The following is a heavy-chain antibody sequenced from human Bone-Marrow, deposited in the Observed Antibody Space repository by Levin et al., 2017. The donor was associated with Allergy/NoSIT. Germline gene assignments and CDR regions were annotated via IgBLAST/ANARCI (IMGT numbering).Heavy chain of an antibody. D-gene: IGHD5-12*01. CDR1: GGTLSSYA. CDR3: ARSRYSGFEFHRRAFHF. J-gene: IGHJ3*01. V-gene: IGHV1-69*13. Sequence: SVKVSCRTAGGTLSSYAFSWVRQAPGQGLEWMGGIIPILGTTNYTQKFRDRVTISADESTGTAYMELSGLRAEDTAMYYCARSRYSGFEFHRRAFHFWGQGTKVTVSS. CDR2: IIPILGTT.